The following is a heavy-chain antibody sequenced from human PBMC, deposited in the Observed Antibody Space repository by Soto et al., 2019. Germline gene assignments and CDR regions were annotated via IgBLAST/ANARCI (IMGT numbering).Heavy chain of an antibody. V-gene: IGHV1-58*01. CDR2: IVVGSGYR. J-gene: IGHJ6*02. CDR1: GFTFSTSA. Sequence: VKVSCKASGFTFSTSAVQWVRQARGQRLEWIGWIVVGSGYRNYAQRFQERVTITRDMSTSTAYMEVSSLRSEDTAVYYCAADLGAVARSGPHYYYGMDVWGQGTTVTVSS. D-gene: IGHD6-19*01. CDR3: AADLGAVARSGPHYYYGMDV.